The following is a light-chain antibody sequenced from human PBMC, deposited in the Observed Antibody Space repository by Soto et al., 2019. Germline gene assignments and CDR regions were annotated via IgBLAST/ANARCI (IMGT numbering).Light chain of an antibody. CDR2: DVT. V-gene: IGLV2-14*01. Sequence: QSVLTQSASVSGSPGQSITISCTGTSSDVRGYNSVSWYQQHPGKAPKVMIYDVTYRPSGVSTRFSGSKSGNTASLTISGLQSEDEADYYCSSYTTSTLVFGTGTKLTVL. J-gene: IGLJ1*01. CDR1: SSDVRGYNS. CDR3: SSYTTSTLV.